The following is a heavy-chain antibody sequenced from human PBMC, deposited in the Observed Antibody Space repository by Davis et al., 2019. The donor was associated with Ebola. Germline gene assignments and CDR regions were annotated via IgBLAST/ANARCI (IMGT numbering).Heavy chain of an antibody. CDR1: GFTFRSYG. V-gene: IGHV3-30*03. Sequence: PGGSLRLSCAASGFTFRSYGLHWVRQAPGKGLEWVAFISYDGSNKYYEDSVKGRFTISRDNSKKTLYLQMNSLRAEDTAVYYCAIISTYYYDRSDWNDAFDIWGQGTMVTVSS. D-gene: IGHD3-22*01. CDR2: ISYDGSNK. CDR3: AIISTYYYDRSDWNDAFDI. J-gene: IGHJ3*02.